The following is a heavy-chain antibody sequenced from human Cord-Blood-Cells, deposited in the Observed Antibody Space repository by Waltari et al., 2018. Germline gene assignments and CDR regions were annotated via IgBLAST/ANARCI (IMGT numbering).Heavy chain of an antibody. J-gene: IGHJ6*02. CDR2: IYYSGST. D-gene: IGHD3-10*01. CDR3: ARDLVYGSGSYYYYYYGMDV. V-gene: IGHV4-61*01. CDR1: GGSVSSGSSY. Sequence: QVQLQESGPGLVKPSETLSLTCTVSGGSVSSGSSYWSWIRQPPGKGREWIGYIYYSGSTNYNPSLKSRVTISVDTSKNQFSLKLSSVTAADTAVYYCARDLVYGSGSYYYYYYGMDVWGQGTTVTVSS.